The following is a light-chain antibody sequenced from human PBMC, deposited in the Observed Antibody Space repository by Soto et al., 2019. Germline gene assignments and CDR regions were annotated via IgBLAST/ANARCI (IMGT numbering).Light chain of an antibody. CDR1: QTMNTTS. CDR3: QQSGGSLYT. CDR2: GAS. Sequence: EVVLTQSPGTLSLSPGERATLSCRASQTMNTTSLAWYQHKPGQAPRLLIFGASRRATGIPDRFIGSGSGTDFTLTISRLEPEDIAVYYCQQSGGSLYTFGQGTKVEIK. V-gene: IGKV3-20*01. J-gene: IGKJ2*01.